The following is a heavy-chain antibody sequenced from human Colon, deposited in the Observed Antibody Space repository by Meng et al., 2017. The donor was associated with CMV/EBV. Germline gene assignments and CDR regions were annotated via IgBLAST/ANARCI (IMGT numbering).Heavy chain of an antibody. CDR2: INHDGTNT. J-gene: IGHJ5*02. Sequence: GGSLRLSCAASGFAFSGYWMHWARQAPGKGLVWVSRINHDGTNTIYADSVKGRFTVSRDNARNTLYLQMSTLRAEDTAVYYCVREDGVVASRGNRFDPWGQGTLVTVSS. CDR3: VREDGVVASRGNRFDP. V-gene: IGHV3-74*01. D-gene: IGHD3-10*01. CDR1: GFAFSGYW.